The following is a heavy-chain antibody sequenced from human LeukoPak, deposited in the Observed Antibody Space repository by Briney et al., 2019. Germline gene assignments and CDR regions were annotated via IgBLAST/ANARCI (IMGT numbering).Heavy chain of an antibody. J-gene: IGHJ6*02. Sequence: PSETLSLTCTVSGGSISSYCWSWIRQPPGKGLEWIGYIYYSGSTNYNPSLKSRVTISVDTSKNQFSLKLSSVTAADTAVYYCARQVSGSYLGPYYYYYGMDVWGQGTTVTVSS. CDR2: IYYSGST. V-gene: IGHV4-59*08. CDR1: GGSISSYC. CDR3: ARQVSGSYLGPYYYYYGMDV. D-gene: IGHD3-10*01.